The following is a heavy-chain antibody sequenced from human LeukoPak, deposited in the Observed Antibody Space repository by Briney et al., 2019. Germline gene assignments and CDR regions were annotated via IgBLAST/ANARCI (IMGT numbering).Heavy chain of an antibody. Sequence: SETLSLTCTVSGGSISSSSYYWGWIRQPPGKGLEWIGSIYYSGSTYYNPSLKSRVTISVDTSKNQFSLKLSSVTAADTAVYYCATKGTSSGSPHDYWGQGTLVTVSS. CDR3: ATKGTSSGSPHDY. J-gene: IGHJ4*02. CDR1: GGSISSSSYY. V-gene: IGHV4-39*07. CDR2: IYYSGST. D-gene: IGHD3-22*01.